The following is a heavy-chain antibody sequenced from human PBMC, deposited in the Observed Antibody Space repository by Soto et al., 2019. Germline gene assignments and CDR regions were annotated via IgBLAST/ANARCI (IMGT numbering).Heavy chain of an antibody. Sequence: PGGSLRLSCAASGFTFNNYAIHWVRQVPGKGLEWVANINLDGTAKYHADSVKGRFSISRDNAKNSLHLQMNDLRAEDTALYYCARERATYIGFDPWGQGTRVTVSS. V-gene: IGHV3-7*01. CDR3: ARERATYIGFDP. CDR1: GFTFNNYA. J-gene: IGHJ5*02. CDR2: INLDGTAK. D-gene: IGHD2-2*02.